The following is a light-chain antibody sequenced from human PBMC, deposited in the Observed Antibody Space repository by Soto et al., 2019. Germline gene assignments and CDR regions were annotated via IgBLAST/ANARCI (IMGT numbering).Light chain of an antibody. CDR3: QQYHIWPRT. V-gene: IGKV3-15*01. J-gene: IGKJ1*01. Sequence: EIVMTQSPATLSVSPGERATLSCRASQSVSSNLAWYQQKPGQAPRLLIYGASTRATGIPARFSGGGSGTDFTLTISSLQSEDFAVNYCQQYHIWPRTFGQGTKVEIK. CDR1: QSVSSN. CDR2: GAS.